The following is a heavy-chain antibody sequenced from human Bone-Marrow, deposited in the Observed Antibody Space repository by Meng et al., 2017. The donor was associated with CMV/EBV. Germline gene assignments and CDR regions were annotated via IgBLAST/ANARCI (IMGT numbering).Heavy chain of an antibody. J-gene: IGHJ3*02. V-gene: IGHV3-49*04. CDR1: GFTFGDYA. D-gene: IGHD3-3*01. CDR3: TTFWSGYYFDALDI. Sequence: GESLKISCTASGFTFGDYAMSWVRQAPGKGLEWVGFIRSKAYGGTTEYASSVKGRFTISRDDSKSIAYLQMNSLKTEDTAVYYCTTFWSGYYFDALDIWGQGTMVTVSS. CDR2: IRSKAYGGTT.